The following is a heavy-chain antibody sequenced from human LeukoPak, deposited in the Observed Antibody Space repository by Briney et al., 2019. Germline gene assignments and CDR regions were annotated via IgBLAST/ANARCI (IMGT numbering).Heavy chain of an antibody. D-gene: IGHD6-19*01. V-gene: IGHV3-23*01. CDR1: GFTFSSYA. Sequence: PGGSLRLSCAASGFTFSSYAMSWVRQAPGKGLEWVSAISGSGGSTYYADSVKGRFTISRDNSKNTLYLQMNSLRAEDTAVYYCASAKSSSGWYYFDYWGQGTLVTVSS. CDR3: ASAKSSSGWYYFDY. CDR2: ISGSGGST. J-gene: IGHJ4*02.